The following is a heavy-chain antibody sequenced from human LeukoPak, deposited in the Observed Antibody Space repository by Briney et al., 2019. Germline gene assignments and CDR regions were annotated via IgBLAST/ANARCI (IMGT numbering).Heavy chain of an antibody. D-gene: IGHD3-9*01. J-gene: IGHJ3*02. CDR1: GGSISSGDYY. CDR3: ARTILRFTGGFDI. V-gene: IGHV4-30-4*01. Sequence: SQTLSLTCTVSGGSISSGDYYWSWIRQPPGKGLEWIGYIYYSGSTYYNPSLKSRVTISVDTSKNQLSLKLSSVTAADTAVYYCARTILRFTGGFDIWGQGTMVTVSS. CDR2: IYYSGST.